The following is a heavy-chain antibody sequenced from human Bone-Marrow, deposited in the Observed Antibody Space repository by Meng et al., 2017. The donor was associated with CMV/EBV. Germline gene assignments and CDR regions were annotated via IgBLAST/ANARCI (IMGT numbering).Heavy chain of an antibody. CDR3: ATGSYYKRSLDY. V-gene: IGHV3-23*01. J-gene: IGHJ4*02. CDR2: ISGSGGST. CDR1: GFTFSSYA. D-gene: IGHD3-10*01. Sequence: GGSLRLSCAASGFTFSSYAMSWVRQAPGKGLGWVSAISGSGGSTYYADSVKGRFTISRDNSKNTLYLQMNSLRAEDTAVYYCATGSYYKRSLDYWGQGTLVTVSS.